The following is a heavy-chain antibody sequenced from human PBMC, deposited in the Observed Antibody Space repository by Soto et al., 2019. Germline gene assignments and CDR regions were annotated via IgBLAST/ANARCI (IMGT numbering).Heavy chain of an antibody. CDR1: GGSISSYY. CDR2: IYYSGST. D-gene: IGHD6-19*01. V-gene: IGHV4-59*01. CDR3: ASWYSSGWYMDY. Sequence: KPSETLSLTCTVSGGSISSYYWSWIRQPPGKGLEWIGYIYYSGSTNYNPSLKSRVTISVDTSKNQFSLKLSSVTAADTAVYYRASWYSSGWYMDYWGQGTLVTVSS. J-gene: IGHJ4*02.